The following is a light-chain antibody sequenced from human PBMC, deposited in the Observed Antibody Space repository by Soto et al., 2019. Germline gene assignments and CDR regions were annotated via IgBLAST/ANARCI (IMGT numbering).Light chain of an antibody. CDR2: DVS. Sequence: EIVLTQSQVAMSLCRGERDILSGAASQSISGYLAWYQQKPGQAPRLLIYDVSNRATGIPARFSGSGSGTDCTLTIVSLEPEDCAIYYCQQRNYWQVTFGQGTRLEIK. V-gene: IGKV3-11*01. CDR3: QQRNYWQVT. CDR1: QSISGY. J-gene: IGKJ5*01.